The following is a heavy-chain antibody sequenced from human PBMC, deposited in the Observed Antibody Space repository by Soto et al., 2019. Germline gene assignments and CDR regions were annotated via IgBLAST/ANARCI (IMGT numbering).Heavy chain of an antibody. CDR3: ARGPSPMEPPDY. D-gene: IGHD1-26*01. Sequence: ASVKFSCKASGYTFTSYAVHWVRQAPGQRLEWMGWSNAGNGNTKYSQEFQGRVTITRDTSASTAYMELSSLRSEDMAVYHCARGPSPMEPPDYWGQGTLVTVSS. CDR2: SNAGNGNT. V-gene: IGHV1-3*02. J-gene: IGHJ4*02. CDR1: GYTFTSYA.